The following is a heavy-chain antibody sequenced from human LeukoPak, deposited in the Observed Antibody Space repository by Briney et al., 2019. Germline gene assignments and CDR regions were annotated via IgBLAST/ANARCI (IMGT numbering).Heavy chain of an antibody. D-gene: IGHD3-10*01. CDR2: IYYSGST. J-gene: IGHJ4*02. Sequence: SETLSLTCTVSGGSISSYYWSWIRQPPGKGLEWIGYIYYSGSTNYNPSLKSRVTISVDTSKNQFSPKLSSVTAADTAVYYCARVFGSGSFDDCWGQGTLVTVSS. CDR1: GGSISSYY. CDR3: ARVFGSGSFDDC. V-gene: IGHV4-59*01.